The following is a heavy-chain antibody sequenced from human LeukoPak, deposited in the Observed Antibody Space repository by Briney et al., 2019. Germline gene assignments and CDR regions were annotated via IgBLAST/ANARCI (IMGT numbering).Heavy chain of an antibody. D-gene: IGHD3-10*01. J-gene: IGHJ4*02. Sequence: SETLSLTCTVSGGSISSSSYYWGWIRQPPGKGLEWIGSIYYSGSTYYNPSLKSRVTISVDTSKNQFSLKLNSVTAADTAVYYCARGGLEYYYGSGSGADFDYWGQGTLVTVSS. V-gene: IGHV4-39*07. CDR1: GGSISSSSYY. CDR3: ARGGLEYYYGSGSGADFDY. CDR2: IYYSGST.